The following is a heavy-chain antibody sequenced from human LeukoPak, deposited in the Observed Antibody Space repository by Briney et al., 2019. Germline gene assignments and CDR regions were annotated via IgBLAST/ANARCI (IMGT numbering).Heavy chain of an antibody. CDR3: VRLRRNNDRSGYYYYYDY. CDR2: ISVRSNYR. J-gene: IGHJ4*02. D-gene: IGHD3-22*01. Sequence: PGGSLTLSCAASGYTFSDFSVNWVRQAPGKGLDWVSSISVRSNYRYYADSVRGRFTISRDDARDSLFLQMNSLRAEDTAVYFCVRLRRNNDRSGYYYYYDYWGQGTLVTVSS. V-gene: IGHV3-21*01. CDR1: GYTFSDFS.